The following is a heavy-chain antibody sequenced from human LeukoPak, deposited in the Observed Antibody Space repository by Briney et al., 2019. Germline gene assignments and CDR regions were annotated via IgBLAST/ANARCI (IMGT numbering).Heavy chain of an antibody. Sequence: GGSLRLSCAASGFTFSNYAMNWVRQAPGKGLEWVSGISGSGGSTYYADSVKGRFTISRDNSKNTLYLQMNSLRAEDTAVYYCARDTAVAGIRVNYYGMDVWGQGTTVTVSS. V-gene: IGHV3-23*01. CDR1: GFTFSNYA. D-gene: IGHD6-19*01. CDR3: ARDTAVAGIRVNYYGMDV. CDR2: ISGSGGST. J-gene: IGHJ6*02.